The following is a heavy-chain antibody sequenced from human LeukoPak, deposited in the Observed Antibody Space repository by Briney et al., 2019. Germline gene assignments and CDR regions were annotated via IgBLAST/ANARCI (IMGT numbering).Heavy chain of an antibody. V-gene: IGHV3-48*01. D-gene: IGHD2-8*01. Sequence: GGSLRLSCAASGFTFSSYSMNWVRQAPGKGLEWVSYISISSSTIYYADSVKGRFTISRDNAKNSLYLQMNSLRAEDTAVYYCARGRRAGYCTNGVCSLLDYWGQGTLVTVSS. CDR1: GFTFSSYS. CDR3: ARGRRAGYCTNGVCSLLDY. CDR2: ISISSSTI. J-gene: IGHJ4*02.